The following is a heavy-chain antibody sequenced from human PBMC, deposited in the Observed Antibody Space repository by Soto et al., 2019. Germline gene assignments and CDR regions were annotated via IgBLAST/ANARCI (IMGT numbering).Heavy chain of an antibody. D-gene: IGHD1-26*01. V-gene: IGHV3-23*01. CDR3: AKGSIESSASVDN. Sequence: EVQLLESGGGLVQPGGSLRLSCAASGFSFSSYAMVWVRQAPGKGLEWVSVISARGGRLYFADSVEGRVTISKANSKNVLSLAMNRPRAEDMATNFCAKGSIESSASVDNWGQGTLVVVSS. CDR2: ISARGGRL. J-gene: IGHJ4*02. CDR1: GFSFSSYA.